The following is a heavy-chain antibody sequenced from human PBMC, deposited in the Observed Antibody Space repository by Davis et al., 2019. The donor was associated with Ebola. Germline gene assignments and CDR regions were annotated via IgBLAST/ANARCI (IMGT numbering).Heavy chain of an antibody. J-gene: IGHJ4*02. V-gene: IGHV1-18*01. D-gene: IGHD3-22*01. CDR1: GGTFTSYG. CDR3: ARVFSMIVVAYPDY. Sequence: ASVKVSCKASGGTFTSYGISWVRQAPGQGLEWMGWISAYNGNTNYAQKLQGRVTMTTDTSTSTAYMELRSLRSDDTAVYYCARVFSMIVVAYPDYWGQGTLVTVSS. CDR2: ISAYNGNT.